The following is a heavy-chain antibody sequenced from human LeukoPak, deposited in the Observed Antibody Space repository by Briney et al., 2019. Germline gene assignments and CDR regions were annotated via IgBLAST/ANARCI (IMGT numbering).Heavy chain of an antibody. J-gene: IGHJ4*02. Sequence: ASVNVSRKSSVYTYPGYYMHGVRQAPARGLEGVGGIHPNSGGTNYAQKFQGRVTMTRDTSISTAYMELSRLRSDDTAVYYCARGPVGPEWLVWDFDYWGQGTLVTVSS. CDR3: ARGPVGPEWLVWDFDY. D-gene: IGHD6-19*01. V-gene: IGHV1-2*02. CDR2: IHPNSGGT. CDR1: VYTYPGYY.